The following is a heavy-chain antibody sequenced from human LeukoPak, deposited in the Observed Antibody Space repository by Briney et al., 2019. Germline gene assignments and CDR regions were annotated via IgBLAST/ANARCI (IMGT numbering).Heavy chain of an antibody. CDR3: ARGTVTSPFDY. CDR1: GGSISSYY. J-gene: IGHJ4*01. V-gene: IGHV4-4*07. Sequence: PSETLSLTCTVSGGSISSYYRSWIRQPAGKGLEWIGRIYTSGSTYYNPSLKSRVTMSVDTSKNQFSLKLSSVTAADTAVYYCARGTVTSPFDYWGQGTLVTVSS. D-gene: IGHD4-17*01. CDR2: IYTSGST.